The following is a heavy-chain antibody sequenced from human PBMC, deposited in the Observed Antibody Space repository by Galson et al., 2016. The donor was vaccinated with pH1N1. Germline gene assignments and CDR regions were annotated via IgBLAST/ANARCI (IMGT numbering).Heavy chain of an antibody. CDR3: ARRGVGEFLYYFDY. V-gene: IGHV4-39*01. CDR2: IYYSGST. Sequence: ETLSLTCTVSGGSISSSSYYWDWIRQPPGKGLEWIGSIYYSGSTYYNPSLKSRVTISVDTSKNQFSLKLSSVTAADTAVYYCARRGVGEFLYYFDYWGQGTLVTVSS. D-gene: IGHD3-10*01. J-gene: IGHJ4*02. CDR1: GGSISSSSYY.